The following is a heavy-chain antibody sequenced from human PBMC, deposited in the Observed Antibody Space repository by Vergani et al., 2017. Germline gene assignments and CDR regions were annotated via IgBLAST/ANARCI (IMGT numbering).Heavy chain of an antibody. V-gene: IGHV4-61*02. J-gene: IGHJ4*02. Sequence: QVKLQESGPGLLKPSQTLSLTCTVSGESIRSGSHYWSWIRQPAGKGPEWIGHIHTGGSTDLNPSFKSRVSISVDTSKSQFSLTLSSVNATDTAVYYCARGSRAAGYSGPDSWGQGTRVTASS. CDR1: GESIRSGSHY. D-gene: IGHD6-13*01. CDR2: IHTGGST. CDR3: ARGSRAAGYSGPDS.